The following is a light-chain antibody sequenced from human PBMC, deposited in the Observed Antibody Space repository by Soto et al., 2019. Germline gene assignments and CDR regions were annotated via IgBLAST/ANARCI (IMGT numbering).Light chain of an antibody. J-gene: IGLJ3*02. V-gene: IGLV2-8*01. CDR3: SSYVGNNNLV. CDR1: FNDVGGYNY. CDR2: EVY. Sequence: QSVLTQPPSASGSPGQSVTISCTGTFNDVGGYNYVSWYQQHPGKAPKVIIYEVYKRPSGVPDRFSGSKSGETASLTVSGLQADDEADYYCSSYVGNNNLVFGGGTKVTVL.